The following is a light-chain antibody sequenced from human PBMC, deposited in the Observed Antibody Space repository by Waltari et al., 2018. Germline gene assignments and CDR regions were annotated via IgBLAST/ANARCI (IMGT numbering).Light chain of an antibody. J-gene: IGLJ3*02. Sequence: QSALTQSASVSGTPGQSITISCTGTSSDIGTYNFVSWYQQHPGKVPKLMIFDVTKRPSGVSDRFFGSKSANTASLTISGLQAEDEANYYCTSYTTSSTWVFGGGTRLTVL. CDR1: SSDIGTYNF. CDR3: TSYTTSSTWV. CDR2: DVT. V-gene: IGLV2-14*01.